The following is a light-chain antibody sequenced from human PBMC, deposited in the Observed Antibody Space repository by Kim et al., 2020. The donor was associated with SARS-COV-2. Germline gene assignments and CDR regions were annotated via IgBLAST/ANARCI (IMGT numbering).Light chain of an antibody. CDR3: NSRDSSGNHV. CDR2: GKN. CDR1: SLRSYY. J-gene: IGLJ1*01. V-gene: IGLV3-19*01. Sequence: VAMGQTVRITCQGDSLRSYYASWYQQKTGQAPVLVIYGKNNRPSGIPDRFSGSSSGNTASLTITGAQAEDDADYYCNSRDSSGNHVFGTGTKVTVL.